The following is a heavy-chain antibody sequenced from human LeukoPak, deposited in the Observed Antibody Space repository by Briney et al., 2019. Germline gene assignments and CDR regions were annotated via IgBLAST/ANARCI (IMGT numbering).Heavy chain of an antibody. D-gene: IGHD6-13*01. CDR1: GFTFSSYA. J-gene: IGHJ4*02. Sequence: PGGSLRLSCAASGFTFSSYAMSWVRQAPGKGPEWVSAISGSGGSTYYADSVKGRLTISRDNSKNTLYLQMNSLRAEDTAVYYCAKVPVAAAAPYYFDYWGQGTLVTVSS. CDR2: ISGSGGST. V-gene: IGHV3-23*01. CDR3: AKVPVAAAAPYYFDY.